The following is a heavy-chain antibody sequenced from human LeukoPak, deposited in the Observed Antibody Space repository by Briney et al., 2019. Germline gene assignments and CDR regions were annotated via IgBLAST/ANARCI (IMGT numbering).Heavy chain of an antibody. CDR2: INSDGSST. J-gene: IGHJ4*02. Sequence: PGGSLRLSCAASGFTFSSYWMHWVRQAPGKGLVWVSRINSDGSSTSYADSVKGRFTISRDNAKNSLYLQMNSLRAEDTALYYCAKDPYDSSGYYFDYWGQGTLVTVSS. CDR1: GFTFSSYW. CDR3: AKDPYDSSGYYFDY. V-gene: IGHV3-74*01. D-gene: IGHD3-22*01.